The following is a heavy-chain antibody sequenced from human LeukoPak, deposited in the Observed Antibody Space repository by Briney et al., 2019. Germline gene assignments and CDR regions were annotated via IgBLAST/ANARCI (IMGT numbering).Heavy chain of an antibody. Sequence: PSETLSLTCIVSGGSISSYYWSWIRQPPGKGLEWIGYIYYSGSTNYNPSLKSRVTISVDTSKNQFSLKLSSVTAADTAVYYCARVRCSGGSCYSGFDYWGQGTLVTVSS. CDR3: ARVRCSGGSCYSGFDY. D-gene: IGHD2-15*01. J-gene: IGHJ4*02. CDR1: GGSISSYY. CDR2: IYYSGST. V-gene: IGHV4-59*01.